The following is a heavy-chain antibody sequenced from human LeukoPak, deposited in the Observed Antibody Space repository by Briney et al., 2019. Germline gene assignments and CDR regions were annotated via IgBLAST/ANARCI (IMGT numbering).Heavy chain of an antibody. Sequence: PGGSLRLSCAASGFTFSGSAVHWVRQASGKGLEWVGRIRSKVNTYATAYVASVQGRFTISRDDSQNTAYLQMNSLKTEDTAVYFCTIPNRDSSAQALWGQGTLVTVSS. CDR1: GFTFSGSA. CDR3: TIPNRDSSAQAL. CDR2: IRSKVNTYAT. V-gene: IGHV3-73*01. J-gene: IGHJ4*02. D-gene: IGHD3-22*01.